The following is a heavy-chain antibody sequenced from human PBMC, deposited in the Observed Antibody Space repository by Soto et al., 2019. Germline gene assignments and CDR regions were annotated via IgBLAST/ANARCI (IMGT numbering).Heavy chain of an antibody. CDR2: ISYDGSNK. J-gene: IGHJ6*02. V-gene: IGHV3-30*18. D-gene: IGHD1-7*01. CDR1: GFTFSSYG. CDR3: AKEGGDWNYVNGMDV. Sequence: QVQLVESGGGVVQPGRSLRLSCAASGFTFSSYGMHWVRQAPGKGLEWVAVISYDGSNKYYADSVKGRFTISRDNSKNTLYLQRNSLRAEDTAVFYCAKEGGDWNYVNGMDVWGQGTTVTVSS.